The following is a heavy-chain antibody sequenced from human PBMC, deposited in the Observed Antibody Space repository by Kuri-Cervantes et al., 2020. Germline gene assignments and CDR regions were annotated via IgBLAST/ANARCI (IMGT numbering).Heavy chain of an antibody. CDR3: AKVFRANVVAASF. CDR1: GFTLNPYG. V-gene: IGHV3-23*01. CDR2: ITGSGGST. Sequence: GESLKISCVASGFTLNPYGMSWVRQAPGKGLEWVSTITGSGGSTYYADSVKGRFTISRDNSKNTLYLQMNSLRAEDTAVYYCAKVFRANVVAASFWGQGTLVTVSS. D-gene: IGHD2-15*01. J-gene: IGHJ1*01.